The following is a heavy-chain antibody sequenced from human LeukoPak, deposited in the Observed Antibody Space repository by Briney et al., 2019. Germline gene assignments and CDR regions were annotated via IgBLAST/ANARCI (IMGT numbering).Heavy chain of an antibody. CDR2: IYYSGST. CDR1: GGSISSYY. V-gene: IGHV4-59*08. D-gene: IGHD6-19*01. CDR3: ATSGWYLLPGVY. Sequence: SETLSLTCTVSGGSISSYYWSWIRQPPGKGLEWIGYIYYSGSTNYNPSLKSRVTISVDTSKNQFSLKLSSVTAADTAVYYCATSGWYLLPGVYWGQGTLVTVSS. J-gene: IGHJ4*02.